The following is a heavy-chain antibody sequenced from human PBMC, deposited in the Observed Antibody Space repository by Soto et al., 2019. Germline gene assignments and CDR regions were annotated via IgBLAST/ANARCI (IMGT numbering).Heavy chain of an antibody. CDR1: GFTFSSYS. D-gene: IGHD4-4*01. CDR3: ARDQPSSGYSNSMSMDV. Sequence: EVQLVESGGGLVKPGGSLRLSCAASGFTFSSYSMNWVRQAPGKGLEWVSNISSSSSYIHYADSVKGRFTISRDNAKNSLYLQMNSLRAEDTAVYYCARDQPSSGYSNSMSMDVWGQGTTVTVSS. V-gene: IGHV3-21*01. CDR2: ISSSSSYI. J-gene: IGHJ6*02.